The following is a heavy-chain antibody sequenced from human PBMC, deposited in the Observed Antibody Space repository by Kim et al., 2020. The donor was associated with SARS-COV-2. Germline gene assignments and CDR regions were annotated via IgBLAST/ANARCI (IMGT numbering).Heavy chain of an antibody. CDR3: ARGSSRRCCSSTSCLDY. J-gene: IGHJ4*02. D-gene: IGHD2-2*01. V-gene: IGHV1-69*02. Sequence: FQDRVTITADKSTSTAYMELSSLRSEDTAVYYCARGSSRRCCSSTSCLDYWGQGTLVTVSS.